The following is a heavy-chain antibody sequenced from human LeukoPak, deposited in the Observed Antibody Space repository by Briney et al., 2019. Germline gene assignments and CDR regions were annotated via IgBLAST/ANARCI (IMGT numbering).Heavy chain of an antibody. CDR3: AKGAAGVAATLGDY. V-gene: IGHV3-30*02. D-gene: IGHD2-15*01. CDR2: IRYDGSNK. J-gene: IGHJ4*02. CDR1: GFTLRSYG. Sequence: GVSLRLSCAACGFTLRSYGMHWVRQAPGKGLEGVAFIRYDGSNKYYADSAKRRFTISRDNSKNTLYLQMNSLRAEDTAVYYCAKGAAGVAATLGDYWGQGTLVTVSS.